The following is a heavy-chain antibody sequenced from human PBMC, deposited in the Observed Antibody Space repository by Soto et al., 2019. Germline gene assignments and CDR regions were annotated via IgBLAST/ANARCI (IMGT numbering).Heavy chain of an antibody. J-gene: IGHJ3*02. CDR1: GFTFSSYA. CDR3: ARATSGWSKDAFDI. Sequence: QVQLVESGGGVVQPGRSLRLSCAASGFTFSSYAMHWVRQAPGKGLEWVAVISYDGSNKYYADSVKGRFTISRDNSKKPLYLQMNSVRAEETAVYYCARATSGWSKDAFDIWGQGTMVTVSS. CDR2: ISYDGSNK. D-gene: IGHD6-19*01. V-gene: IGHV3-30-3*01.